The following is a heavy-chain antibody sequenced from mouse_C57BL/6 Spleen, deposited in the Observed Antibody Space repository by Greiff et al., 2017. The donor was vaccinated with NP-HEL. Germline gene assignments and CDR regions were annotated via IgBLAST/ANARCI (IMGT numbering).Heavy chain of an antibody. CDR3: ARFSDYYGSSHFDY. V-gene: IGHV1-18*01. CDR2: INPNNGGT. Sequence: VQLKESGPELVKPGASVKIPCKASGYTFTDYNMDWVKQSHGKSLEWIGDINPNNGGTIYNQKFKGKATLTVDKSSSTAYMELRSLTSEDTAVYYCARFSDYYGSSHFDYWGQGTTLTVSS. J-gene: IGHJ2*01. D-gene: IGHD1-1*01. CDR1: GYTFTDYN.